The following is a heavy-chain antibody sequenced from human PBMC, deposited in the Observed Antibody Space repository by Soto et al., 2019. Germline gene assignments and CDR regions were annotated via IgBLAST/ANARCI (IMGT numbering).Heavy chain of an antibody. CDR3: ARVPDR. D-gene: IGHD2-2*01. CDR2: IYHSGST. V-gene: IGHV4-30-2*01. J-gene: IGHJ5*02. Sequence: SETLSLTCAVSGGSISSGGYSWSWIRQPPGKGLEWIGYIYHSGSTYHNTSLKSRVTISVDRSKNQFSLKLSSVTAADTAVYYCARVPDRWGQGTLVTVSS. CDR1: GGSISSGGYS.